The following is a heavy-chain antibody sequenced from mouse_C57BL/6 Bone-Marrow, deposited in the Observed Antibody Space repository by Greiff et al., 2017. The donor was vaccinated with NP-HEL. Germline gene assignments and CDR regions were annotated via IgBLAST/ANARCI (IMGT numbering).Heavy chain of an antibody. Sequence: EVQRVESGGDLVKPEGSLKLSCAASGFTFSSYGMSWVRQTPDKRLEWVATISSGGSYTYYPDSVKGRFTISRDNAKNTLYLQMSSLKSEDTAMYYCARRGTTVVALYYGYPYYFDYWGQGTTLTVSS. CDR2: ISSGGSYT. V-gene: IGHV5-6*01. J-gene: IGHJ2*01. CDR1: GFTFSSYG. CDR3: ARRGTTVVALYYGYPYYFDY. D-gene: IGHD1-1*01.